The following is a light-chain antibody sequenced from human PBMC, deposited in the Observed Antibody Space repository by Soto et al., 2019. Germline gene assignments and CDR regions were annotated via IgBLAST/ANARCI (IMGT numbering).Light chain of an antibody. CDR3: QKYNSAPPT. CDR2: SAS. Sequence: DFLMTQSPSSLSASVGDRVTITCRASQGFGNYLAWYQQKPGTVPKLLIYSASTLQSGVPSRFSGSGSGTDFTLTISSLQPEDVATYYCQKYNSAPPTFGQGTKVEIK. J-gene: IGKJ1*01. V-gene: IGKV1-27*01. CDR1: QGFGNY.